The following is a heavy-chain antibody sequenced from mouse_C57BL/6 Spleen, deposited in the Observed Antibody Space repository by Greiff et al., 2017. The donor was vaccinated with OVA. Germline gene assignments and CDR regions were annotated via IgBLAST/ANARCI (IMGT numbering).Heavy chain of an antibody. CDR3: ARGRTNYAMDY. J-gene: IGHJ4*01. V-gene: IGHV5-17*01. CDR2: ISSGSSTI. Sequence: DVMLVESGGGLVKPGGSLKLSCAASGFTFSDYGMHWVRQAPEKGLEWVAYISSGSSTIYYADKVKGRFTISRDNAKNTLFLQMTRLRSEDTAMYYCARGRTNYAMDYWGQGTSVTVSS. CDR1: GFTFSDYG.